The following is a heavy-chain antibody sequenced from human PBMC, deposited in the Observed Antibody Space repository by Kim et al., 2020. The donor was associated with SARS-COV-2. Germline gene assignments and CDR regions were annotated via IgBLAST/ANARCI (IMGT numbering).Heavy chain of an antibody. D-gene: IGHD3-22*01. V-gene: IGHV3-21*01. J-gene: IGHJ3*02. Sequence: GGSLRLSCAASGFTFSSYSMNWVRQAPGKGLEWVSSISSSSSYIYYADSVKGRFTISRDNAKNSLYLQMNSLRAEDTAVYYCARVIEGYYYDSSGYYRDNAFDIWGQGTMVTVSS. CDR2: ISSSSSYI. CDR1: GFTFSSYS. CDR3: ARVIEGYYYDSSGYYRDNAFDI.